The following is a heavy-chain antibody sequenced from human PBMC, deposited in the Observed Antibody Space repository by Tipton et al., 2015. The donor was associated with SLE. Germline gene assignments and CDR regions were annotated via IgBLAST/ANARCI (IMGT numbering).Heavy chain of an antibody. V-gene: IGHV4-61*08. CDR3: AREEGRGGSLDAFDI. CDR1: GGSISSGGYY. Sequence: TLSLTCTVSGGSISSGGYYWSWIRQHPGKGLEWIGYIYYSGGTNYNPSLKSRVTISVDTSKNQFSLKLSSVTAADTAVYYCAREEGRGGSLDAFDIWGQGTMVTVSS. J-gene: IGHJ3*02. D-gene: IGHD1-26*01. CDR2: IYYSGGT.